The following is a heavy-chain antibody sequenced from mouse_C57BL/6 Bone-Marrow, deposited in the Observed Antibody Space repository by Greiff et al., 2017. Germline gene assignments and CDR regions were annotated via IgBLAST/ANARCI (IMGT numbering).Heavy chain of an antibody. CDR3: AREGICYYGSSHGYFDV. Sequence: QVHVKQSGPELVKPGASVKISCKASGYTFTDYYINWVKQRPGQGLEWIGWIFPGSGSTYYNEKFKGKATLTVDKSSSTAYMLLSSLTSEDSAVYFGAREGICYYGSSHGYFDVWGTGTTVTVSS. J-gene: IGHJ1*03. CDR1: GYTFTDYY. D-gene: IGHD1-1*01. V-gene: IGHV1-75*01. CDR2: IFPGSGST.